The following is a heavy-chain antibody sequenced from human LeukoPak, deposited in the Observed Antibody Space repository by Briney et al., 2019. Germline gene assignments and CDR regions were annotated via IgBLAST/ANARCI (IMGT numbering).Heavy chain of an antibody. CDR1: GGSISSYY. V-gene: IGHV4-59*08. CDR3: ARHPRIAVAGIDY. J-gene: IGHJ4*02. D-gene: IGHD6-19*01. CDR2: IHYSGST. Sequence: SETLSLTCTVSGGSISSYYWSWIRQPPGKGLEWIGYIHYSGSTKYNPSLKSRVTISVDTSKNQFSLKLSSVTAADTAVYYCARHPRIAVAGIDYWSQGTLVTVSS.